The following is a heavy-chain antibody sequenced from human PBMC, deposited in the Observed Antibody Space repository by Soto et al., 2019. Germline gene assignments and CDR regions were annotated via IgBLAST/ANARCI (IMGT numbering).Heavy chain of an antibody. V-gene: IGHV3-48*01. CDR1: GFRFRNPG. CDR3: SRDDSDLFFN. Sequence: GGVQRHPRGAAGFRFRNPGVHRVRQAPGKGLEWVSYISSSSSTIYYADSVKGRFTISRDNAKNSLYLQMNSLESEDTAVYYCSRDDSDLFFNWGRGTLVTVSS. D-gene: IGHD3-9*01. CDR2: ISSSSSTI. J-gene: IGHJ4*01.